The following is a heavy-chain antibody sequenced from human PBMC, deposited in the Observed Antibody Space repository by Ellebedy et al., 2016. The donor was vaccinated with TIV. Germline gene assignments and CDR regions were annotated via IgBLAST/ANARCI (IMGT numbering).Heavy chain of an antibody. D-gene: IGHD3-10*01. J-gene: IGHJ4*02. CDR2: IKSKTDGGTT. V-gene: IGHV3-15*01. Sequence: GESLKISXAASGFTFSNAWMSWVRQAPGKGLEWVGRIKSKTDGGTTDYAAPVKGRFTISRDDSKNTLYLQMNSLKTEDIAVYYCTTLNVLLWFGEAGLSDYWGQGTLVTVSS. CDR1: GFTFSNAW. CDR3: TTLNVLLWFGEAGLSDY.